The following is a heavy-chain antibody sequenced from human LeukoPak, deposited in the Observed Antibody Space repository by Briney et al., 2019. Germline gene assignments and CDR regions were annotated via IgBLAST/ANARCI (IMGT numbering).Heavy chain of an antibody. CDR3: ARGDYYDGGGRNWFDP. Sequence: SETLSLTCTVSGGSISSYYWSWIRQPAGKGLEWIGRIHTSWTTYYNPSLKSRVTMSVDTSRNQFSLRLTSVTAADTAVYYCARGDYYDGGGRNWFDPWGQGTLVTVSS. CDR1: GGSISSYY. D-gene: IGHD3-16*01. CDR2: IHTSWTT. V-gene: IGHV4-4*07. J-gene: IGHJ5*02.